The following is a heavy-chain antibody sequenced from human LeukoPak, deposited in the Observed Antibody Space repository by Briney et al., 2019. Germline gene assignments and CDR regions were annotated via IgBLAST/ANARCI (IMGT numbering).Heavy chain of an antibody. Sequence: QPGGSLRLSCAASGLTFSTYSMNWVRQAPGKGLEWVSYITGSGTTIYYADSVKGRFTISRDNAKNSLYLQMISLRGEDTAVYYCARDSNGYFDRTFDYWGQGTLVTVSS. V-gene: IGHV3-48*01. CDR3: ARDSNGYFDRTFDY. J-gene: IGHJ4*02. D-gene: IGHD3-22*01. CDR2: ITGSGTTI. CDR1: GLTFSTYS.